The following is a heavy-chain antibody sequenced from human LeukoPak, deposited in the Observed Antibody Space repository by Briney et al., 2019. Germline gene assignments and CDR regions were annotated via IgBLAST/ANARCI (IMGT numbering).Heavy chain of an antibody. V-gene: IGHV3-23*01. Sequence: GGSLRPSCAASGFTFSSYGMSWVRQAPGKGLEWVSAISGSGGSTYYADSVKGRFTISRDNSKNTLYLQMNSLRAEDTAVYYCASGGSYYYMDVWGKGTTVTVSS. CDR3: ASGGSYYYMDV. J-gene: IGHJ6*03. CDR2: ISGSGGST. D-gene: IGHD2-15*01. CDR1: GFTFSSYG.